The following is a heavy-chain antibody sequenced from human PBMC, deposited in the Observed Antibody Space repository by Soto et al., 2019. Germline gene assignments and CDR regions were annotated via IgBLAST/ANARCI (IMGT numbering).Heavy chain of an antibody. J-gene: IGHJ4*01. CDR1: GGSISSSSYY. V-gene: IGHV4-39*07. D-gene: IGHD6-19*01. CDR3: ARVHVMVVAGSTFDY. Sequence: PSETLSLTCIVSGGSISSSSYYWGWIRHPPGKGLEWIASIYHGGTTFYNPSLKSRITISVDTSNNQFSLKLTSVTAADTAVYYCARVHVMVVAGSTFDYWGHGTLVTVSS. CDR2: IYHGGTT.